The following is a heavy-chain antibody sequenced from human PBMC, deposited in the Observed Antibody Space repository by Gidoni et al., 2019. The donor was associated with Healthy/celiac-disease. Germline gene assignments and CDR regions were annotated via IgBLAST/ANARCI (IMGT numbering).Heavy chain of an antibody. CDR3: TTDLGGITGAFDY. Sequence: EAKLVESGRGLVQPGGSLRLSCAASGFTFSNAWMSWVRQAPGKGLELVGRIKSKTDGGTTDYAAPVKGRVTSARDDSKNTLDLQMSSLKTEETAVYYCTTDLGGITGAFDYWGQGTLVTVSS. CDR1: GFTFSNAW. D-gene: IGHD1-20*01. J-gene: IGHJ4*02. V-gene: IGHV3-15*01. CDR2: IKSKTDGGTT.